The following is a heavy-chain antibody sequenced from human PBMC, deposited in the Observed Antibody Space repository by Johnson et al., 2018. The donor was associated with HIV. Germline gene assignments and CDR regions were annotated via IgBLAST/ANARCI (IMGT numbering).Heavy chain of an antibody. CDR3: ATLPVDIVVVPAAQPYDAFDI. V-gene: IGHV3-30*04. D-gene: IGHD2-2*03. CDR2: ISYDGSNK. CDR1: GFTFSSYA. J-gene: IGHJ3*02. Sequence: QVQLVESGGGVVQPGRSLRLSCAASGFTFSSYAMHWVRQAPGKGLEWVAVISYDGSNKYYADSVKGRFTISSDNSKNTLYLQINSLRAEDTAVYYCATLPVDIVVVPAAQPYDAFDIWGQGTMVTVSS.